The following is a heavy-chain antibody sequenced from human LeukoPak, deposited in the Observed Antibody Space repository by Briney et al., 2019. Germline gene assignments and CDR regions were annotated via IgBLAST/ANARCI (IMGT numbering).Heavy chain of an antibody. J-gene: IGHJ3*02. Sequence: QPGGSLRLSCAASGFSVGTNYMTWVRQAPGKGLEWVSVIYSGDNTYYADPVKGRFTISRDTPKNTLYLQMNSLRAEDTAVYYCARDTGSGYCSGGRCRGAFDIWGQGTMVTVSS. CDR3: ARDTGSGYCSGGRCRGAFDI. D-gene: IGHD2-15*01. CDR2: IYSGDNT. V-gene: IGHV3-53*01. CDR1: GFSVGTNY.